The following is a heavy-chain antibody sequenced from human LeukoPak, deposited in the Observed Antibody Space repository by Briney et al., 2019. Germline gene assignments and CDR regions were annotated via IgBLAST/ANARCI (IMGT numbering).Heavy chain of an antibody. J-gene: IGHJ5*02. CDR3: ARDLIAARPGWFDP. V-gene: IGHV1-18*01. Sequence: GASVKVSCKASGYSFTSYGISWVRQAPGQGLEWMGWISAYNGNTNYAQNLQGRVTLTTDTSASTAYMELRSLRSDDTAMYYCARDLIAARPGWFDPWGQGTLVIVSS. D-gene: IGHD6-6*01. CDR1: GYSFTSYG. CDR2: ISAYNGNT.